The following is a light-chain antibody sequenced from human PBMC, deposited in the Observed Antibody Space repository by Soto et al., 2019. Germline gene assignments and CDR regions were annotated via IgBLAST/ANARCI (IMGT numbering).Light chain of an antibody. Sequence: DIQMTQSPTTLSASVGDRVTITCRANQSIGSWLAWYQQIPGRVPNLLIYKASRLETGAPSRFSGRGSGTEFTLTISGLQPDDFATYYCQQYNSYPRTFGGGTKVEIK. V-gene: IGKV1-5*03. CDR3: QQYNSYPRT. CDR2: KAS. CDR1: QSIGSW. J-gene: IGKJ4*01.